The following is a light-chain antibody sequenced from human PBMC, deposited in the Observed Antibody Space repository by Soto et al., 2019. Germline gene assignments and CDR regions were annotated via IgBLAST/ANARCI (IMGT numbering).Light chain of an antibody. CDR3: QQYYSFPPE. V-gene: IGKV1-39*01. Sequence: DIQMTQSPSSLSASVGDRVTITCLASQSISSYLNWYQQKPGKAPKLLIYAASTLQSGVPSRFSGSGSGTDFTLTISCLQSEDFATYYCQQYYSFPPEFGQGTKVDIK. CDR2: AAS. J-gene: IGKJ1*01. CDR1: QSISSY.